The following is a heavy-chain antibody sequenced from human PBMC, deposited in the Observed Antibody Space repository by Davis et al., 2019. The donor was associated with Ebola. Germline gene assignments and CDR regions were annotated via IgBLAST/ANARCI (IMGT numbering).Heavy chain of an antibody. CDR2: ISSGSSYR. V-gene: IGHV3-21*01. CDR1: GFDFPTYN. Sequence: PGGSLRLSCAASGFDFPTYNMNWVRQAPGKGLEWISSISSGSSYRYYADSVRGRFTISRDNAKNSLSLQMSSLRAEDTAVYYCAKSAARLDNNWFDSWGQGTLVTVSP. J-gene: IGHJ5*01. D-gene: IGHD6-6*01. CDR3: AKSAARLDNNWFDS.